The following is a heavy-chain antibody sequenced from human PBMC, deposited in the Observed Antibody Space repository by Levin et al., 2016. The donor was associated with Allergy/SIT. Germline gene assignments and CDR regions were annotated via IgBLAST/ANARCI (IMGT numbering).Heavy chain of an antibody. CDR2: ISGSGGST. CDR3: ARGPAASDAFDI. CDR1: GFTFSSYA. Sequence: GESLKISCAASGFTFSSYAMSWVRQAPGKGLEWVSAISGSGGSTYYADSVKGRFTISRDNAKNSLYLQMNSLRAEDTAVYYCARGPAASDAFDIWGQGTMVTVSS. J-gene: IGHJ3*02. V-gene: IGHV3-23*01. D-gene: IGHD2-2*01.